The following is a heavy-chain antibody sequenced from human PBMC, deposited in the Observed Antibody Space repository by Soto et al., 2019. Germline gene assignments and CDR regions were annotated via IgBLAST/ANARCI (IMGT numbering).Heavy chain of an antibody. V-gene: IGHV3-30*18. CDR1: DFTFSSYG. J-gene: IGHJ4*01. CDR2: ISYDGSNK. CDR3: AKDTYYHDSSGYYVFDY. D-gene: IGHD3-22*01. Sequence: QVQLVESGGGVVQPGRSLTLSCAASDFTFSSYGIHWVRQAPGKGLEWVAVISYDGSNKQYGDSVKGRLTMSRDNSKNXLHLQMSSLRVEDTAVYYCAKDTYYHDSSGYYVFDYWGQGTLVTVSS.